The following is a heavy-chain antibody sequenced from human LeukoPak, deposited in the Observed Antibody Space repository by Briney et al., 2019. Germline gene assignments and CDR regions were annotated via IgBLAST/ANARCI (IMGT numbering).Heavy chain of an antibody. CDR1: GFTFSSYS. Sequence: GGSLRLSCAASGFTFSSYSMKWVRQAPGRGLEWVSSISSSSSYIYYADSVKGRFTISRDNAKNSLYLQMNSLRAEDTAVYYCARTTEGYCRGRSCYSYYYYMDVWGKGTTVTVSS. D-gene: IGHD2-15*01. CDR3: ARTTEGYCRGRSCYSYYYYMDV. CDR2: ISSSSSYI. V-gene: IGHV3-21*01. J-gene: IGHJ6*03.